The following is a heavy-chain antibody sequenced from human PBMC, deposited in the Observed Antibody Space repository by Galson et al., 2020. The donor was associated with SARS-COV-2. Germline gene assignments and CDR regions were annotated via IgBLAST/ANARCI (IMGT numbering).Heavy chain of an antibody. D-gene: IGHD1-20*01. CDR2: ISVYNGNT. CDR3: ARVGRYTWNPDPKYYFDY. CDR1: GYTFTSYV. V-gene: IGHV1-18*01. Sequence: ASVKVSCQASGYTFTSYVISWVRQAPGQGLEWMGWISVYNGNTNYAQKLQDRVTMTTDTSTSTAYMEVRSLRSDDTAVYYCARVGRYTWNPDPKYYFDYWGQGTLVTVSS. J-gene: IGHJ4*02.